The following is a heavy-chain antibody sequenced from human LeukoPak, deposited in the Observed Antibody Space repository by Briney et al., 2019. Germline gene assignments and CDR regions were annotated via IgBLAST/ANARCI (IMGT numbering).Heavy chain of an antibody. D-gene: IGHD2-2*01. J-gene: IGHJ6*03. CDR3: ARDVVAEYYYYYYMDV. CDR2: ISAYNGNT. CDR1: GYTFTSYG. V-gene: IGHV1-18*01. Sequence: ASVKVSCKASGYTFTSYGISWVRQAPGQGLEWMGWISAYNGNTNYAQKLQGRVTMTTDTPTSTAYMELRSLRSDDTAVYYCARDVVAEYYYYYYMDVWGKGTTVTVSS.